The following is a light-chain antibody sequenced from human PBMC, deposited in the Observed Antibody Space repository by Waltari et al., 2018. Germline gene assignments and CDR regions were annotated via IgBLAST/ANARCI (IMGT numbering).Light chain of an antibody. CDR2: SAS. CDR3: QQYAYSPLT. V-gene: IGKV3-20*01. Sequence: EIVLTQSPGTLSLSPGDRATLSCRASQSVTSSYLAWYQQKPGQAPRHLIDSASSRATGIPNRFSGSGSGTDFTLTISGLEPEDFAVYYCQQYAYSPLTFGGGTKVEIK. CDR1: QSVTSSY. J-gene: IGKJ4*01.